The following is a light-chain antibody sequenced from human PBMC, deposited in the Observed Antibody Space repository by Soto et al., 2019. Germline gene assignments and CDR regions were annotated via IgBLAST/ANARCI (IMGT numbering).Light chain of an antibody. CDR1: SGHSSYT. V-gene: IGLV4-69*01. CDR2: LNSDGSH. J-gene: IGLJ3*02. CDR3: QTWGTGFRV. Sequence: QLVLTQSPSASASLGASVKLTCTLSSGHSSYTIAWHQQQPEKGPRYLMKLNSDGSHRKGDGIPDRFSGSSSGAERYLTISSLQSEDEADYYCQTWGTGFRVFGGGTKLTVL.